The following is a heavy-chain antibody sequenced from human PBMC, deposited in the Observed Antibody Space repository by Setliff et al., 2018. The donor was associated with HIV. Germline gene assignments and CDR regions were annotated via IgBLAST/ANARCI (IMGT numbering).Heavy chain of an antibody. CDR3: ARGAIAVAGDFFDS. CDR2: STPLLDTT. D-gene: IGHD6-19*01. J-gene: IGHJ4*02. CDR1: GGTFSSYG. V-gene: IGHV1-69*05. Sequence: GASVKVSCKASGGTFSSYGITWVRLAPGQGLEWMGGSTPLLDTTNYAQKFQGRVTITTDESTNTVYMELSSLRSDDTAVYYCARGAIAVAGDFFDSWGQGSLVTVSS.